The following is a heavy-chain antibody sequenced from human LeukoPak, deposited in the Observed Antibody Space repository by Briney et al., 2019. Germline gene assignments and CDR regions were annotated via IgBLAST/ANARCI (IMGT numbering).Heavy chain of an antibody. CDR3: ARDQEGFDY. J-gene: IGHJ4*02. Sequence: GASVKVSCKASGYSFTRDYIHWVRQAPGQGLEWMGIILPGSGTTDFAQKFQGRVIMTRDTSTSTVHMELSGLRSEDTAVYYCARDQEGFDYWGQGTLVTVSS. CDR2: ILPGSGTT. V-gene: IGHV1-46*01. CDR1: GYSFTRDY.